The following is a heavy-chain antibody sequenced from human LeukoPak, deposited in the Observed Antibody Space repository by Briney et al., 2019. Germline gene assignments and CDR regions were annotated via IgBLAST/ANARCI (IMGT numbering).Heavy chain of an antibody. J-gene: IGHJ6*03. CDR2: IYYSGST. V-gene: IGHV4-30-4*02. Sequence: SETLSLTCTVSGGSISSGDYYWSWIRQPPGKGLEWIGYIYYSGSTYYNPSLKSRVTISVDTSKNQLSLKLSSVTAADTAVYYCARGEGHYYYYYMDVWGKGTTVTVSS. CDR1: GGSISSGDYY. CDR3: ARGEGHYYYYYMDV.